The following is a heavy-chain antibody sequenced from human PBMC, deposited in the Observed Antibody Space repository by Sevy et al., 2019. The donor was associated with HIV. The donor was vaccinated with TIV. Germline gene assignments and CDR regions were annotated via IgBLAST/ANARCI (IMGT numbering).Heavy chain of an antibody. D-gene: IGHD3-22*01. J-gene: IGHJ6*02. CDR1: GFSLNTYW. V-gene: IGHV3-66*01. CDR3: ARDRYYDASGYYYYSYGMDF. Sequence: VGSLRLSCAASGFSLNTYWMSWVRQAPGKELELVSVIHSDGRTYYPDSVKGRFSISRDNSNNTLYLHMKSLRPEDTAVSYCARDRYYDASGYYYYSYGMDFWGQGTTVTVSS. CDR2: IHSDGRT.